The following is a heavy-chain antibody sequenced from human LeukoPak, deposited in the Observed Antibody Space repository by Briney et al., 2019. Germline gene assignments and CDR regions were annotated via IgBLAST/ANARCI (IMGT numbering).Heavy chain of an antibody. J-gene: IGHJ3*02. V-gene: IGHV3-48*01. D-gene: IGHD6-6*01. CDR1: GFTFSSYS. Sequence: GGSLRLSCAASGFTFSSYSMNWVRQAPGKRLEWVSYISSRSTTIYYGDSVKGRFTISRDNAKNSLYLQMNSLRAEDTAVYYCARGRRIAARIFDIWGQGTMVTVSS. CDR2: ISSRSTTI. CDR3: ARGRRIAARIFDI.